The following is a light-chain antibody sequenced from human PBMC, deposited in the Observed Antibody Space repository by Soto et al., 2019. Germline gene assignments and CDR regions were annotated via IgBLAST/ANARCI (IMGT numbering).Light chain of an antibody. Sequence: QSALTQPASVSGSPGQSITISCTGTSSDVGGYVYVSWYQQHPGKAPKLLLFEVSSRPLGISNRFSGSKSGNTASLTISGLQAEDEADYYCTSYTTSSTYVFGTGTKLTVL. V-gene: IGLV2-14*01. J-gene: IGLJ1*01. CDR2: EVS. CDR1: SSDVGGYVY. CDR3: TSYTTSSTYV.